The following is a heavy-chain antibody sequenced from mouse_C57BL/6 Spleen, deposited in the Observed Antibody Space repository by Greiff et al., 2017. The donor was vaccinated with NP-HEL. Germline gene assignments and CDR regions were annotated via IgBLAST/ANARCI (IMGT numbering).Heavy chain of an antibody. J-gene: IGHJ2*01. D-gene: IGHD2-3*01. V-gene: IGHV1-50*01. CDR3: ARREDGYRY. CDR1: GYTFTSYW. Sequence: VQLQQPGAELVKPGASVKLSCKASGYTFTSYWMQWVKQRPGQGLEWIGEIDPSDSYTNYNQKFKGKATLTVDTSSSTAYMQLSSLTSEDSAVYYFARREDGYRYWGQGTTLTVSS. CDR2: IDPSDSYT.